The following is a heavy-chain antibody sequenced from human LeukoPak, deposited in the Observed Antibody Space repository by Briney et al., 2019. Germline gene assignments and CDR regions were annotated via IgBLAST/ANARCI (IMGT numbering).Heavy chain of an antibody. CDR2: INHSGST. D-gene: IGHD4-23*01. V-gene: IGHV4-34*01. Sequence: SETLSLTCAVYGGSFSGYYWSWIRQPPGKGLEWIGEINHSGSTNYNPSLKSRVTISVDTSKNQFSLKLSSVTAADTAVYYCARSPTTVVTPHYFDYWGQGTLVTVSS. J-gene: IGHJ4*02. CDR1: GGSFSGYY. CDR3: ARSPTTVVTPHYFDY.